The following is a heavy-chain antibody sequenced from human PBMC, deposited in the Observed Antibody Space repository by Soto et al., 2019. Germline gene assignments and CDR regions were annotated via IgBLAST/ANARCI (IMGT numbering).Heavy chain of an antibody. V-gene: IGHV4-31*03. D-gene: IGHD2-15*01. Sequence: QLQLQESGPGLVKPSQTLSLTCTVSAGSISSGGYYWSWIRQHPEKGLEWIGYIYYSRSTYYNPTIKSRVTISVDTAKNQFALKLSSVTAAHSAVYYCARHFPGVIAVDYWGQGTLVSVSS. CDR3: ARHFPGVIAVDY. J-gene: IGHJ4*02. CDR2: IYYSRST. CDR1: AGSISSGGYY.